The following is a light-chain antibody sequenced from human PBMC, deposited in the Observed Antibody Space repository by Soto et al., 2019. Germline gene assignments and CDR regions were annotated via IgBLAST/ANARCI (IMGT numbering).Light chain of an antibody. V-gene: IGKV3-15*01. CDR2: GAS. CDR3: QQFSSYPLT. Sequence: IVITHSPATLSVSPWSRSTLCFRASQSVSSCLAWYQQKPGQAPRLLIYGASTRATGIPARFSGSRSGTEFTLTISSLQSEDFAVYYCQQFSSYPLTFGGGTKVDIK. J-gene: IGKJ4*01. CDR1: QSVSSC.